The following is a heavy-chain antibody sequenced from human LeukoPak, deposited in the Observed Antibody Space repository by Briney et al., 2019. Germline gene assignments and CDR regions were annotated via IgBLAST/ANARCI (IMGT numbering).Heavy chain of an antibody. Sequence: GASLRLSCAASGFTFSDYYMSWIRQAPGKGMEWVSYISSSSGYTNYADSVKGRFTISRDNAKNPLYLQMNSLTAEDTAVYYCARERPSGWYDYWGQGTLVTVS. CDR3: ARERPSGWYDY. J-gene: IGHJ4*02. CDR2: ISSSSGYT. V-gene: IGHV3-11*05. D-gene: IGHD6-19*01. CDR1: GFTFSDYY.